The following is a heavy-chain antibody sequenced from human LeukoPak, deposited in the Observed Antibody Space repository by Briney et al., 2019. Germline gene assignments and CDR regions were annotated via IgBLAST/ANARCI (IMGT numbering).Heavy chain of an antibody. Sequence: PGGSLRLSCAASGFTFRKYEMNWVRQAPGKGVEGVSDISGSGRSTYYADSVKGRFTISRENSKNTLYLQMNSLRAEDTAVYYCAKVGGSGTYYPHFDDWGQGTLVTVSS. D-gene: IGHD3-10*01. J-gene: IGHJ4*02. V-gene: IGHV3-23*01. CDR1: GFTFRKYE. CDR3: AKVGGSGTYYPHFDD. CDR2: ISGSGRST.